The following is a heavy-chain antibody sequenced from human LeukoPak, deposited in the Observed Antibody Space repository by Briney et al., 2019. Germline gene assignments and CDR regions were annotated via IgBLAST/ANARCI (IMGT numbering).Heavy chain of an antibody. Sequence: SETLSLTCTVSGGSISSYYWSWIRQPPGKGLEWIGYIYYSGSTNYNPSLKSRVTISVDTSKNQFSLKLSSVTAADTAAYYCARGWTGKGMYYFDYWGQGTLVTVSS. D-gene: IGHD3-10*01. V-gene: IGHV4-59*08. CDR2: IYYSGST. CDR1: GGSISSYY. CDR3: ARGWTGKGMYYFDY. J-gene: IGHJ4*02.